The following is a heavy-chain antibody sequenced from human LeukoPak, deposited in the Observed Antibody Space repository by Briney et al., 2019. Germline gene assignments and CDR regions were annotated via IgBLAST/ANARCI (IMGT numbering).Heavy chain of an antibody. D-gene: IGHD3-16*01. J-gene: IGHJ4*02. CDR2: ISSSGSTI. CDR3: HGTAWGSSGYFDY. Sequence: GGSLRLSCAASGFTVTSNYMSWVRQAPGKGLEWVSYISSSGSTIYYADSVKGRFTISRDNAKNSLYLQMNSLRAEDTAVYYCHGTAWGSSGYFDYWGQGTLVTVSS. CDR1: GFTVTSNY. V-gene: IGHV3-11*04.